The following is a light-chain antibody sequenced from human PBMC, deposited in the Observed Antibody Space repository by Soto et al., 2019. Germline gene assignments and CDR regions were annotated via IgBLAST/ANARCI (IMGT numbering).Light chain of an antibody. V-gene: IGLV1-40*01. CDR3: QSYDSSLSGYG. CDR2: VNS. CDR1: SSNIGAGYD. J-gene: IGLJ1*01. Sequence: QSVLTQPPSVSGSPGQRVTISCTGSSSNIGAGYDVHWYQQLPGTAPKLLIYVNSNRPSGVPDRFSGSKSGTSASLAITGLQAEDEADYYCQSYDSSLSGYGFGTGTKVTV.